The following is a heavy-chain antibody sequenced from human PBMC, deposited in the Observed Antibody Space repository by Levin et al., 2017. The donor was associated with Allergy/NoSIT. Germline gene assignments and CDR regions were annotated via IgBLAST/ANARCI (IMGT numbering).Heavy chain of an antibody. V-gene: IGHV3-21*01. CDR3: ARDRCSGSSCFTFDW. J-gene: IGHJ4*02. CDR1: GFTLNTYT. Sequence: PGGSLRLSCAASGFTLNTYTMNWVRQAPGKGLEWVSSITSGASGYTYYADSVEGRFIISRDSARNSLYLQMNSLRAEDTAVYFCARDRCSGSSCFTFDWWGQGTLVTVSS. D-gene: IGHD2-15*01. CDR2: ITSGASGYT.